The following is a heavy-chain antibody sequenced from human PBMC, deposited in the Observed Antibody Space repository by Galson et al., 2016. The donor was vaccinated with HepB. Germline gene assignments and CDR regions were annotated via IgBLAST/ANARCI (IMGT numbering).Heavy chain of an antibody. CDR2: VSSSATTI. J-gene: IGHJ6*02. CDR1: GFTFSDYF. D-gene: IGHD3-3*01. Sequence: SLRLSCAASGFTFSDYFISWIRQAPGKGLEWLSCVSSSATTIYSADSVEGRFTISRDNDKNSVYLQMNSLRADDTAVYYCARACEVWRGGRFYFYAMGVWGQGNTVTVS. CDR3: ARACEVWRGGRFYFYAMGV. V-gene: IGHV3-11*01.